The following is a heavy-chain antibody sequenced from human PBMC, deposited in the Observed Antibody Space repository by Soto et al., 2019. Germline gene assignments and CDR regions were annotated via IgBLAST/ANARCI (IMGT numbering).Heavy chain of an antibody. CDR2: IYYTGST. J-gene: IGHJ4*02. D-gene: IGHD2-2*01. CDR1: GGPISSYY. CDR3: ASDSFYAGTFDY. V-gene: IGHV4-59*01. Sequence: QVQLQESGPGLVKPSETLSLTCTVSGGPISSYYWSWIRQPPGKGPEWIGHIYYTGSTNYNPSLRSRVTVSGDASRMQFSLELSSVTAADTAVYYCASDSFYAGTFDYWGQGTLVTVSS.